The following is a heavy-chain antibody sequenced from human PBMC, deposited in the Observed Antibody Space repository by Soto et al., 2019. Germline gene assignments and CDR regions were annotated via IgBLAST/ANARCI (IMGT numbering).Heavy chain of an antibody. J-gene: IGHJ4*02. D-gene: IGHD1-26*01. CDR2: ISYDESYQ. CDR3: ARSLGGSSYYVADY. Sequence: QVQLVESGGGVVQPGKSLSLSCVASGFSFSNYGMQWVRQAPDKGLEWVAVISYDESYQYYADSVKGRLTISRDNSKNTLYLEVDSLRPEDTAVYYCARSLGGSSYYVADYWGQGSLVTVSS. V-gene: IGHV3-30*03. CDR1: GFSFSNYG.